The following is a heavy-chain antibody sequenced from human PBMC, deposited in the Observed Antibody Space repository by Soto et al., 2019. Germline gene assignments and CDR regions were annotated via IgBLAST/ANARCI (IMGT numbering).Heavy chain of an antibody. V-gene: IGHV4-59*08. D-gene: IGHD3-22*01. J-gene: IGHJ4*02. Sequence: PSETLSLTCIVSGGSISHYYWSWIRQPPGKGLEWIGYIYYSGSTIYNPSLKSRVTISVDTSKNQFSLKLSSVTAADTAVYYCARRAYYDSSGYDYWGQGTLVTVSS. CDR1: GGSISHYY. CDR3: ARRAYYDSSGYDY. CDR2: IYYSGST.